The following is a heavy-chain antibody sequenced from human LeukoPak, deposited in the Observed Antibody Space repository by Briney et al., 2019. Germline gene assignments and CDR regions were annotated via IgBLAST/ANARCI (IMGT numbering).Heavy chain of an antibody. J-gene: IGHJ4*02. D-gene: IGHD4-17*01. CDR3: AKDYSYGDYVDY. CDR1: GFTFSSYA. V-gene: IGHV3-23*01. Sequence: AGGSLRLSCAASGFTFSSYAMSWVRQAPGKGLEWVSAISGSGGSTYYADSVKGRFTISRDNSKNTLYLQMNSLRAEDTAVYYCAKDYSYGDYVDYWGQGTLVTVSS. CDR2: ISGSGGST.